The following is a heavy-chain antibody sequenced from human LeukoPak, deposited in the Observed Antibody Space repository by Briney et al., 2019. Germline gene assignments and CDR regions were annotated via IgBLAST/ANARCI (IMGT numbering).Heavy chain of an antibody. J-gene: IGHJ5*02. Sequence: PGRSLRLSCTASGFTFGDYAMSWVRQAPGEGLEWVGFIRSKAYGGTTEYAASVKGRFTISRDDSKSIAYLQMNSLKTEDTAVYYCTRDSPSAYCGGDCYSAWGQGTLVTVSS. CDR1: GFTFGDYA. D-gene: IGHD2-21*02. CDR3: TRDSPSAYCGGDCYSA. V-gene: IGHV3-49*04. CDR2: IRSKAYGGTT.